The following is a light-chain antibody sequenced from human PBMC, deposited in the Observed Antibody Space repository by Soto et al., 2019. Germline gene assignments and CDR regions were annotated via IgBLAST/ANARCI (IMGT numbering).Light chain of an antibody. CDR1: SSDVGAYNF. CDR3: SSYTSTNTPYV. V-gene: IGLV2-14*01. J-gene: IGLJ1*01. CDR2: EVT. Sequence: QSVLTQPASVSGSPGQSITISCTGSSSDVGAYNFVSWYQHHPGKAPKLILYEVTTRPSGVSSRFSGSKSGNTASLTISELQADDEADYYCSSYTSTNTPYVFGTGTKVTVL.